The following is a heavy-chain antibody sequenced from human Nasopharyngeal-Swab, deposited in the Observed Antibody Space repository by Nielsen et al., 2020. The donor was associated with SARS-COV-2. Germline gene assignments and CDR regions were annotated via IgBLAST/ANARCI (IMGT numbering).Heavy chain of an antibody. J-gene: IGHJ2*01. Sequence: GESLKISCAASGFTFSNYWMSWVRQAPGKGLEWVDNIKQDGSGEYYLDSVKGRFTISRDNAKNSLYLQLNSLRAEDTAVYYCAKDPLSSWQAIGNWYFDLWGRGTLVTVSS. CDR3: AKDPLSSWQAIGNWYFDL. CDR2: IKQDGSGE. V-gene: IGHV3-7*01. CDR1: GFTFSNYW. D-gene: IGHD6-13*01.